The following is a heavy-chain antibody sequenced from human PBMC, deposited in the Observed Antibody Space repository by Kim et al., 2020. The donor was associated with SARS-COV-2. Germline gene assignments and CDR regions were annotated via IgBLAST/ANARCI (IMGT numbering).Heavy chain of an antibody. D-gene: IGHD3-22*01. CDR1: GGSISSGGYY. CDR3: ARDYNYYDSSGYYYYYYGMDV. V-gene: IGHV4-31*03. CDR2: IYYSGST. J-gene: IGHJ6*02. Sequence: SETLSLTCTVSGGSISSGGYYWSWIRQHPGKGLEWIGYIYYSGSTYYNPSLKSRVTISVDTSKNQFSLKLSSVTAADTAVYYCARDYNYYDSSGYYYYYYGMDVWGQGTTVTVSS.